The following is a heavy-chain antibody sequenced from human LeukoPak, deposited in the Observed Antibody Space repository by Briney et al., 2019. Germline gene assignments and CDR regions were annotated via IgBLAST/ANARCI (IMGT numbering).Heavy chain of an antibody. D-gene: IGHD2-2*01. CDR1: GASISSSSYY. Sequence: PSETLSLTCSVSGASISSSSYYWGWIRQPPGKGLDWIGSIFYSGSTYYNPSLKSRVTMSVDTSKNQFSLKLSSVTAADTAVYYCARDDYQRHFDFWGQGTLVTVSS. CDR2: IFYSGST. CDR3: ARDDYQRHFDF. J-gene: IGHJ4*02. V-gene: IGHV4-39*07.